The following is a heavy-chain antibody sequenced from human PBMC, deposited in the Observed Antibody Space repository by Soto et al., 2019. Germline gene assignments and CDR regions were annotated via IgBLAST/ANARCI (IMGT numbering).Heavy chain of an antibody. CDR2: ISSSGYI. J-gene: IGHJ6*02. CDR1: VFNFNSYP. CDR3: ARDCSGGSCYPGMDV. V-gene: IGHV3-21*01. D-gene: IGHD2-15*01. Sequence: GSLRLSCAASVFNFNSYPINWVRQAPGKRLEWLSSISSSGYIFSTDSVRGRFTFSRDNAKNSVYLQINSLRAEDTAVYFCARDCSGGSCYPGMDVWGQGTTVTVSS.